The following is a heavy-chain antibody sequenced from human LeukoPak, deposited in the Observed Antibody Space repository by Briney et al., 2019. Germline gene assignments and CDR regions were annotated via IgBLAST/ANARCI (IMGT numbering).Heavy chain of an antibody. CDR3: ARAGRYYYYYCMDV. CDR2: IYTSGST. J-gene: IGHJ6*02. CDR1: GGSISSGSYY. Sequence: SETLSLTCTVSGGSISSGSYYWSWIRQPAGKGLEWIGRIYTSGSTNYNPSLKSRVTISVDTSKNQFSLKLSSVTAADTAVYYCARAGRYYYYYCMDVWGQGTTVTVSS. V-gene: IGHV4-61*02.